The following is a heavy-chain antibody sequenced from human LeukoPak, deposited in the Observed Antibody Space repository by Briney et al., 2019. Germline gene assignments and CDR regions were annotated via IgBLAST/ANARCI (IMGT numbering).Heavy chain of an antibody. D-gene: IGHD6-19*01. CDR3: ARDRRGARSSGWYYYYGMDV. J-gene: IGHJ6*02. V-gene: IGHV3-74*03. Sequence: GRSLRLSCAASGFTFSSNWMHWVRQAPGKGLVWVSRINSDGSSTTYADSVKGRFTISRDNAKSTLYLQMNSLRAEDTAMYYCARDRRGARSSGWYYYYGMDVWGQGTTVTVSS. CDR1: GFTFSSNW. CDR2: INSDGSST.